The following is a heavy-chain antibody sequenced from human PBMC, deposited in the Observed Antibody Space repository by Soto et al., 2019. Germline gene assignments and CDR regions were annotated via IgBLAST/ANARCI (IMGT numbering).Heavy chain of an antibody. V-gene: IGHV3-23*01. J-gene: IGHJ4*02. CDR3: AKDLKPGGSCYDY. Sequence: GGSLRLSCAASGFTFSSYAMSWVRQAPGKGLEWVSAISGSGGSTYYADSVKDRFTISRDNSKNTLYLQMNSLRAEDTAVYYCAKDLKPGGSCYDYWGQGTLVTVSS. CDR2: ISGSGGST. D-gene: IGHD2-15*01. CDR1: GFTFSSYA.